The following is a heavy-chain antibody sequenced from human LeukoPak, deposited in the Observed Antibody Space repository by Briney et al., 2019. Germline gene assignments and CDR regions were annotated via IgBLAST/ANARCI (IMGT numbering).Heavy chain of an antibody. J-gene: IGHJ1*01. V-gene: IGHV3-23*01. CDR3: ASQLGWTLTH. CDR1: GLALRNFA. D-gene: IGHD7-27*01. Sequence: GGSLRLSCAASGLALRNFAMAWVRQAPGEGLEWVATITIDDFNQHYKHSVEGRFIISRDTSMNTLYLQMSGLRAEDTAKYFCASQLGWTLTHWGQGALVTVSS. CDR2: ITIDDFNQ.